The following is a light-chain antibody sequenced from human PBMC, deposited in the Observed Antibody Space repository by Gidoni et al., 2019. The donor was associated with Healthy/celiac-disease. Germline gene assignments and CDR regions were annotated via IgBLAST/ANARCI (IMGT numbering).Light chain of an antibody. CDR2: DAS. CDR3: QQYGNLST. V-gene: IGKV1-33*01. CDR1: EDISNY. J-gene: IGKJ5*01. Sequence: DIQMTKSPSSLSASVGVRVTITCQASEDISNYLNWYQQKPRKAPKLLIYDASNLGTGVPSRFSGSGSGEYFTFTISRLQPEDIATYYCQQYGNLSTFGQGTRLEIK.